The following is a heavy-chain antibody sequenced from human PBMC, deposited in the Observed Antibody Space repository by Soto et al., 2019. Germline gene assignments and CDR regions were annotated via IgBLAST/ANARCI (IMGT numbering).Heavy chain of an antibody. CDR3: ARVQYYDFWSGEFDY. CDR2: INPSGGST. CDR1: GYTFTSYY. V-gene: IGHV1-46*03. Sequence: GASVKVSCKESGYTFTSYYMHWVRQAQEQGLEWMGIINPSGGSTSYAQKFQGRVTMTRDTSTSTVYMELSSLRSEDTAVYYCARVQYYDFWSGEFDYWGQGTLVTVSS. D-gene: IGHD3-3*01. J-gene: IGHJ4*02.